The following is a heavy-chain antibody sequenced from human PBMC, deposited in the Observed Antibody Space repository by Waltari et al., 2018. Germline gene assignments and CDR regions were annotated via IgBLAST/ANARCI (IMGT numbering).Heavy chain of an antibody. Sequence: QVQLVESGGGVVQAGGSLRLSCAASGFDFGLYDLLWVRQAPGKGLEWLSFVRNDGGSKSFADAVEGRFTISRDNSKNTVVLQLNSLRPEDAGLYYCVKGGTSFDYWGQGARVTVTS. CDR3: VKGGTSFDY. V-gene: IGHV3-30*02. CDR2: VRNDGGSK. J-gene: IGHJ4*02. D-gene: IGHD1-26*01. CDR1: GFDFGLYD.